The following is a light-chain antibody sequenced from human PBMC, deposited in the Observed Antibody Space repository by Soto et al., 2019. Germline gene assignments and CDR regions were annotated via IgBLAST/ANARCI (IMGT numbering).Light chain of an antibody. V-gene: IGKV1-33*01. CDR2: DAS. CDR1: QGIGNY. J-gene: IGKJ4*01. CDR3: QQYDNLPLT. Sequence: DIQMTQSPSSLSASVGDRVTITCQASQGIGNYLNWYQQKPGKAPKLLIYDASTLETGVPSMFSGSGSGTDFTFTISSLQPEDIATYHCQQYDNLPLTFGGGTKVQIK.